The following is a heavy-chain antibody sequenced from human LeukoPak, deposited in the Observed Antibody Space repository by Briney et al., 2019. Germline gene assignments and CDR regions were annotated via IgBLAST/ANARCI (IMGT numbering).Heavy chain of an antibody. V-gene: IGHV3-23*01. D-gene: IGHD3-22*01. CDR3: AKVRMITMIAYDAFDI. CDR2: ISGSSRST. CDR1: GFKSGFNYSEFW. Sequence: GGSLRLSCVASGFKSGFNYSEFWMNWVRQAPGKGLEWVSAISGSSRSTYYADSVKGRFTISRDNSKNTLYLQMNSLRVEDTAVYYCAKVRMITMIAYDAFDIWGQGTMVTVSS. J-gene: IGHJ3*02.